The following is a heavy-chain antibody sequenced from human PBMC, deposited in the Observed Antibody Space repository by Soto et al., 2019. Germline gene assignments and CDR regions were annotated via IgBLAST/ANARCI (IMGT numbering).Heavy chain of an antibody. Sequence: EVQLLESGGGLVQPGGSLRLSCAASGFTFSSYAMSWVRQAPGKGLEWVSAISGSGGSTYYADSVKGRFTISRDNSKNTLYLQMNSLRAEDTAVYYCAKAARYCSSTSCYAGYYYGMDVWGQGTTVTVSS. CDR2: ISGSGGST. CDR3: AKAARYCSSTSCYAGYYYGMDV. J-gene: IGHJ6*02. D-gene: IGHD2-2*01. V-gene: IGHV3-23*01. CDR1: GFTFSSYA.